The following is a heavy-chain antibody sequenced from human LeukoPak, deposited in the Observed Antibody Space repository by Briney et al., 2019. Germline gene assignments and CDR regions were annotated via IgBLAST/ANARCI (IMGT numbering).Heavy chain of an antibody. CDR2: IYYSGNT. J-gene: IGHJ4*02. V-gene: IGHV4-31*03. CDR1: GTSISSGAYS. D-gene: IGHD3-3*01. Sequence: PSETLSLTCTVSGTSISSGAYSWSWVRQHPGKGLEWIAYIYYSGNTYYNPSLKRRVTISVDTSKNQFSLKLSSVTAADTAVYYCAGTITIFGALGYFDYWGQGTLVTVSS. CDR3: AGTITIFGALGYFDY.